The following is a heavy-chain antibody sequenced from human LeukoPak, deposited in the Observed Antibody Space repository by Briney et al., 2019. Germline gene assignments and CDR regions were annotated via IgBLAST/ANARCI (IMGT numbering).Heavy chain of an antibody. D-gene: IGHD7-27*01. V-gene: IGHV4-4*03. Sequence: PGTLSLTCAVSGGSISSSNWWSWVRQPPGKGLEWIGYIYHTGSTSYSPSLKSRVTISADTSQNQFSLKLSSVTAADTAVYYCASRKLGNDYWGQGTLVTVSS. CDR2: IYHTGST. J-gene: IGHJ4*02. CDR3: ASRKLGNDY. CDR1: GGSISSSNW.